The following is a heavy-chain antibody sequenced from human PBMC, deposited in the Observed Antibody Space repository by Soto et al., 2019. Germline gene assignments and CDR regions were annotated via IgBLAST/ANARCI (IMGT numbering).Heavy chain of an antibody. Sequence: QVWQVESGGGVVQAGRSLRLSCAASGFTFRSYAMHWVRQAPGKGLEWVAIISFDAIYKYYADSVKGRFTISRDNSKNTLYLQMNSRRTEDTAVYYCARALDLWSAYFDYWGQGSLVTVSS. CDR1: GFTFRSYA. CDR2: ISFDAIYK. D-gene: IGHD3-3*01. J-gene: IGHJ4*02. V-gene: IGHV3-30-3*01. CDR3: ARALDLWSAYFDY.